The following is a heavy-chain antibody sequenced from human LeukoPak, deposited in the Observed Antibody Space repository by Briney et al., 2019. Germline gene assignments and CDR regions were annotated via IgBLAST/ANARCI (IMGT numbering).Heavy chain of an antibody. Sequence: ASVKVSCKASGYTFTSYDINWVRQATGQGLEWMGRMNPNSGNTGYAQKFQGRVTITRNTSISTAYMELSRLRSDDTAVYYCARALEYSSSLVDYWGQGTLVTVSS. V-gene: IGHV1-8*03. J-gene: IGHJ4*02. CDR2: MNPNSGNT. CDR1: GYTFTSYD. CDR3: ARALEYSSSLVDY. D-gene: IGHD6-6*01.